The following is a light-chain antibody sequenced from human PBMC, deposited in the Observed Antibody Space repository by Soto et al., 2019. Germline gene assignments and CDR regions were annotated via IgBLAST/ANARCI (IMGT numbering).Light chain of an antibody. Sequence: QSALAQPASVSDSPGQSITISYTGTSSDVGGYNYVSWYQQHPGKVPKLMIYDVNNRPSGVSNRFSGSKSGSTASLIISGLQAEDEADYYCVSITSGPTYVFGTGTKVTVL. CDR3: VSITSGPTYV. CDR1: SSDVGGYNY. V-gene: IGLV2-14*01. J-gene: IGLJ1*01. CDR2: DVN.